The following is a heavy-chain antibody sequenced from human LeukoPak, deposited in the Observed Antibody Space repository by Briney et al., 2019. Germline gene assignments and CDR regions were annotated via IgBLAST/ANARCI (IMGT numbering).Heavy chain of an antibody. D-gene: IGHD2/OR15-2a*01. CDR1: GYPFTSYG. CDR2: IAAYNGAT. V-gene: IGHV1-18*01. J-gene: IGHJ4*02. CDR3: AREDSNSENF. Sequence: ASVKVSCKASGYPFTSYGLTWVRQTPGQGLQWMGWIAAYNGATNYAQIFQGRISMTTDTSTNTGYMELRGLTSDDTAVYYCAREDSNSENFWGQGTLVTVSS.